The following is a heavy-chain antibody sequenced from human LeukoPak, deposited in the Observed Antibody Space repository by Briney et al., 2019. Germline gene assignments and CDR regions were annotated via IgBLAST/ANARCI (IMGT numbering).Heavy chain of an antibody. D-gene: IGHD5-24*01. V-gene: IGHV4-31*03. Sequence: PSETLSLTCTVSGGSISSGGYYWSWLRQHPGKGLEWIGYIYYSGSTYYNPSLKSRVTISVDTSKNQFSLKLSSVTAADTAVYSCAREDSEINWFDPWGQGTLVTVSS. CDR1: GGSISSGGYY. J-gene: IGHJ5*02. CDR3: AREDSEINWFDP. CDR2: IYYSGST.